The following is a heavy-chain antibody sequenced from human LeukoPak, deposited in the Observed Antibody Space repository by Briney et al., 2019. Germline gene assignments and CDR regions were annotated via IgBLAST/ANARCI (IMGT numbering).Heavy chain of an antibody. CDR2: IKQDGSEK. J-gene: IGHJ6*03. V-gene: IGHV3-7*01. CDR1: GFTFSSYW. Sequence: PGGSLRLSCAASGFTFSSYWMSWVRQAPWKGLALVANIKQDGSEKYYVDSVKGRFTISRDNAKNSLYLQMNSLRAEDTAVYYCAREAYYYYMDVWGKGTTVTVSS. CDR3: AREAYYYYMDV.